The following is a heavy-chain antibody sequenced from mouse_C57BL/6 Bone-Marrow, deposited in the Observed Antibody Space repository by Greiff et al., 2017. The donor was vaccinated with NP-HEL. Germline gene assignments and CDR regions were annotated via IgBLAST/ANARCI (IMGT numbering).Heavy chain of an antibody. CDR1: GFTFSDAW. V-gene: IGHV6-6*01. Sequence: VQVAESGGGLVQPGGSMKLSCAASGFTFSDAWMDWVRQSPEKGLEWVAEIRNKANNHATYYAESVKGRFTISRDDSKSSVYLQMNSLRAEGTGIYYCTRLGVTTIYWYFDVWGTGTTVTVAS. D-gene: IGHD2-1*01. CDR3: TRLGVTTIYWYFDV. J-gene: IGHJ1*03. CDR2: IRNKANNHAT.